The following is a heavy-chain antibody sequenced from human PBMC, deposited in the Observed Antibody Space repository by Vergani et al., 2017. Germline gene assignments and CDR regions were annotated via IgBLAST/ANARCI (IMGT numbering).Heavy chain of an antibody. CDR1: GFTFSSYE. J-gene: IGHJ6*02. CDR2: ISSSGSTI. V-gene: IGHV3-48*03. CDR3: ARESPLVVPAAILYYYYGMDV. D-gene: IGHD2-2*01. Sequence: EVQLVESGGGLVQPGGSLRLSCAASGFTFSSYEMNWVRQAPGKGLEWVSYISSSGSTIYYADSVKGRFTISRDNAKNSLYLQMNSLRAEDTAVYYCARESPLVVPAAILYYYYGMDVWGQGTTVTVSS.